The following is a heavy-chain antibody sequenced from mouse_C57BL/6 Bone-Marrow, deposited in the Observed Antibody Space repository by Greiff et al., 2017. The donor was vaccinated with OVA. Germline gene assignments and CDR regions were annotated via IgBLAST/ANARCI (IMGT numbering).Heavy chain of an antibody. CDR2: IDPEDGDT. CDR1: GFNIKDYY. CDR3: TRPITTVWYFDV. D-gene: IGHD1-1*01. V-gene: IGHV14-1*01. Sequence: EVQLQQSGAELVRPGASVKLSCTASGFNIKDYYMHWVKQRPEQGLEWIGRIDPEDGDTEYAPKFQGKATMTADTSSNTAYLQLSSLTSEDTAVYYCTRPITTVWYFDVWGTGTTVTVSS. J-gene: IGHJ1*03.